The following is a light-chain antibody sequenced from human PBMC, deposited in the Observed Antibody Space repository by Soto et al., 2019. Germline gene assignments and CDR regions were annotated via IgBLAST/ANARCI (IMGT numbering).Light chain of an antibody. Sequence: DIQMTQSPSSLSASVGDRVTITCRASRGINNFLAWYQQKPGKVPKLLISAASTLQSGVPSRFSGSGSGTDFTLTISSLQPEDVATYYCQKYDSAPKTFGQGTKVDIK. CDR2: AAS. V-gene: IGKV1-27*01. CDR3: QKYDSAPKT. CDR1: RGINNF. J-gene: IGKJ1*01.